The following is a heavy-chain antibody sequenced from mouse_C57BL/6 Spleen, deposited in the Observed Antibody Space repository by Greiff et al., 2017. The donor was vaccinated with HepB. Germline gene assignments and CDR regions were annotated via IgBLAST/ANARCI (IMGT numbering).Heavy chain of an antibody. CDR1: GYTFTSYG. J-gene: IGHJ1*03. V-gene: IGHV1-81*01. D-gene: IGHD1-1*01. CDR3: ARRSPITTGGDWYFDV. CDR2: IYPRSGNT. Sequence: QVQLQQSGAELARPGASVKLSCKASGYTFTSYGISWVKQRTGQGLEWIGEIYPRSGNTYYNEKFKGKATLTADKSSSTAYMELRSLTSEDSAVYCCARRSPITTGGDWYFDVWGTGTTVTVSS.